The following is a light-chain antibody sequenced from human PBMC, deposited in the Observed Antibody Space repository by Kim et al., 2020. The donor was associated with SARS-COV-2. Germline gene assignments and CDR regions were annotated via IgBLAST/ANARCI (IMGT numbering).Light chain of an antibody. CDR3: QVWDSSDDHRVV. CDR1: SIGNKS. CDR2: YDS. Sequence: PGKTARITCGGTSIGNKSVHWYQQKPGQAPVLVISYDSVRPSGIPERFSGSNSGNTATVTISRVEAGDEADYYCQVWDSSDDHRVVFGGGTQLTVL. V-gene: IGLV3-21*04. J-gene: IGLJ2*01.